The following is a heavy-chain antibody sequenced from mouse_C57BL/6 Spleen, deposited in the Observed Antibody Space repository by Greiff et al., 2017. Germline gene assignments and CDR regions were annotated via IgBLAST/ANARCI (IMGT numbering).Heavy chain of an antibody. D-gene: IGHD1-1*01. CDR1: GFTFSSYA. V-gene: IGHV5-4*01. J-gene: IGHJ2*01. CDR2: ISDGGSYT. Sequence: EVMLVESGGGLVKPGGSLKISCAASGFTFSSYAMSWVRQTPEKRLEWVATISDGGSYTYYPDNVKGRFTISRDNAKNNLYLQMSHLKSEDTAMYYCARDNYGSSYFDYWGQSTTLTVSS. CDR3: ARDNYGSSYFDY.